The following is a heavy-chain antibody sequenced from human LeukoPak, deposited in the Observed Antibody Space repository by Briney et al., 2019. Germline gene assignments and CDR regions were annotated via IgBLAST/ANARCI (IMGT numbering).Heavy chain of an antibody. CDR3: ARGTTFDY. J-gene: IGHJ4*02. Sequence: PSETLSLTCAVYGGSFSGYYWSWIRQPPGKGLEWIGEINHSGSTNYNPSLKSRVTISVDTSKNQFSLKLSSVTAADTAVYYCARGTTFDYWGQGTLVTVSS. D-gene: IGHD1-7*01. V-gene: IGHV4-34*01. CDR2: INHSGST. CDR1: GGSFSGYY.